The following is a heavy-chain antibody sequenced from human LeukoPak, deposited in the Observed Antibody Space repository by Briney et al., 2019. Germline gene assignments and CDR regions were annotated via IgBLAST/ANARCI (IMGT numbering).Heavy chain of an antibody. CDR2: INPNSGGT. CDR1: GYTFTGYY. D-gene: IGHD3-22*01. J-gene: IGHJ4*02. V-gene: IGHV1-2*02. CDR3: ARGERITMIVVVINGFDY. Sequence: GASVKVSCKASGYTFTGYYMHWVRQAPGQGLEWMGWINPNSGGTNYAQKFQGRVTMTRDTSISTAYMELSRLRSDDTAVYYCARGERITMIVVVINGFDYWGQGTLVTVSS.